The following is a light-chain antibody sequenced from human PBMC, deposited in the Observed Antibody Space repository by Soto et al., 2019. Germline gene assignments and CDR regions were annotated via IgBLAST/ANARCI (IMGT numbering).Light chain of an antibody. CDR3: HQYNNWYA. V-gene: IGKV3-15*01. J-gene: IGKJ2*01. CDR1: QSVSTN. Sequence: EIVLRQSPDTLSMSPGERATLICRASQSVSTNLAWYQQKPGQAPRLLIYAASTRATGIPARFSASGSGTEFTLTINSLQSEDFAVYYCHQYNNWYAFGQRTKLEI. CDR2: AAS.